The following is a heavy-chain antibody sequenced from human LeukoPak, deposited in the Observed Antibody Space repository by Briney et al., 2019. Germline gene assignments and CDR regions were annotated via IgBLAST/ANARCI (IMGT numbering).Heavy chain of an antibody. V-gene: IGHV4-34*01. D-gene: IGHD1-26*01. CDR3: AREIVGATHQILDYYYYGMDV. CDR2: INHSGST. Sequence: SETLSLTCAVYGGSFSGYYWSWIRQPPGKGLEWIGEINHSGSTNYNPSLKSRVTISVDTSKNQFSLKLSSVTAADTAVYYCAREIVGATHQILDYYYYGMDVWGQGTTVTVSS. CDR1: GGSFSGYY. J-gene: IGHJ6*02.